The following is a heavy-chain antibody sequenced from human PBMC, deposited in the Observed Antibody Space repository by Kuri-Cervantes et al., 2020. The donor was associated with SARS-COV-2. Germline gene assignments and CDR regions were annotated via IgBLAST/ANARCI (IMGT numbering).Heavy chain of an antibody. Sequence: GSLRLSCTVSGGSISSSSYYWGWIRQPPGKGLEWIGSIYYSGSTYYNPSLKSRVTISVDTSKNQFSLKLSSVTAADTAVYYCARLPSHYYYGMDVWGQGTTVTVSS. J-gene: IGHJ6*02. CDR1: GGSISSSSYY. V-gene: IGHV4-39*01. CDR3: ARLPSHYYYGMDV. CDR2: IYYSGST.